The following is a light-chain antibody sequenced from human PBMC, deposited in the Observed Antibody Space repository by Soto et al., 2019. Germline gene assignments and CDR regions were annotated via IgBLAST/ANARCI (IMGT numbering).Light chain of an antibody. J-gene: IGKJ1*01. Sequence: EIVMTQSPATLSVSPGARATLSCRASQSVSSNLAWYQQKPGQAPSLLIYGASTRATGIPARFSGSGSGTKVTLTISSLQSEDFAVYYCQQYNNWPQTFGQGTKV. CDR1: QSVSSN. V-gene: IGKV3-15*01. CDR3: QQYNNWPQT. CDR2: GAS.